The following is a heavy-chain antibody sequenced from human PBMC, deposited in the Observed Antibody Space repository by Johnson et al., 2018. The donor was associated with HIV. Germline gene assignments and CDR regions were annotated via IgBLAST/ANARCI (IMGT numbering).Heavy chain of an antibody. V-gene: IGHV3-11*04. CDR3: ASSIPPYSSSSVAFDI. J-gene: IGHJ3*02. CDR1: GFTFSDYY. D-gene: IGHD6-6*01. CDR2: ISSSGSTI. Sequence: QVLLVESGGGLVKPGGSLRLSCAASGFTFSDYYMSWIRQAPGKGLEWVSYISSSGSTIYYAASVKGRFTISRDNTKNSLYLQMNSLRAEATAVYYCASSIPPYSSSSVAFDIWGQGTMVTVSS.